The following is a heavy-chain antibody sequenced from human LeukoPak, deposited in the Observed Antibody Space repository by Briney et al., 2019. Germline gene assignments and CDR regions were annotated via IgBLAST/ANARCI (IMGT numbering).Heavy chain of an antibody. Sequence: PGGSLRLSCAASGFTFSSYAMSWVRQAPGKGLEWVSAISGSGGSTYYADSVKGRFTISRDNSKNTLYLQMNNLRAEDTAVYYCANEYDYGDYFDYWGQGTLVTVSS. CDR2: ISGSGGST. D-gene: IGHD4-17*01. CDR1: GFTFSSYA. V-gene: IGHV3-23*01. CDR3: ANEYDYGDYFDY. J-gene: IGHJ4*02.